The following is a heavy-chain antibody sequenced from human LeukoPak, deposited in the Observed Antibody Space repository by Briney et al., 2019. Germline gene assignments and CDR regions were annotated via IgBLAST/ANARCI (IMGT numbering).Heavy chain of an antibody. Sequence: GGSLKLSCAASGFTFSGSAMHWVRQASGKGLEWVGRIRSKTHSYATAYAASVKGRFTISRDDSKNTAYLQMNSLKSEDTAVYYCSRLAGDEYFDISRGPDWGQGTLVTVSS. CDR2: IRSKTHSYAT. V-gene: IGHV3-73*01. CDR3: SRLAGDEYFDISRGPD. D-gene: IGHD3-9*01. CDR1: GFTFSGSA. J-gene: IGHJ4*02.